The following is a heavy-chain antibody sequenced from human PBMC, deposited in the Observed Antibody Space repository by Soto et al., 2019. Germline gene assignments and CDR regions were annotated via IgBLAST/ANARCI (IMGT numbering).Heavy chain of an antibody. V-gene: IGHV3-23*01. D-gene: IGHD5-12*01. CDR1: GFTFSSYA. CDR3: AKGSAWLQFLLFDY. CDR2: ISGSGGST. J-gene: IGHJ4*02. Sequence: PGWSLRLSCAASGFTFSSYAMSWVRQAPGKGLEWVSAISGSGGSTYYADSVKGRFTISRDNSKNTLYLQMNSLRAEDTAVYYCAKGSAWLQFLLFDYWGQGTLVTVSS.